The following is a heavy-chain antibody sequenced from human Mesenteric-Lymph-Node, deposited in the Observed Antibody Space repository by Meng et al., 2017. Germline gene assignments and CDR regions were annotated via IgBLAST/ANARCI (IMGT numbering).Heavy chain of an antibody. D-gene: IGHD2-21*01. CDR3: ARGLDWYY. J-gene: IGHJ4*02. CDR2: IYYSGST. Sequence: GSLRLSCTVSGGSISSSSYYWGWIRQPPGKGLEWIGSIYYSGSTYYNPSLKSRVTISVDTSKNQFSLKLSSVTAADTAVYYCARGLDWYYWGQGTLVTVSS. CDR1: GGSISSSSYY. V-gene: IGHV4-39*07.